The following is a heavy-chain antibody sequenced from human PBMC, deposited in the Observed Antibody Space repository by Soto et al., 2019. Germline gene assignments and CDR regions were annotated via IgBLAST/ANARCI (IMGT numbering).Heavy chain of an antibody. V-gene: IGHV1-3*01. Sequence: GASVKVSCKASGYTFTSYAMHWVRQAPGQRLEWMGWINAGNGNTKYSQKFQGRVTITRDTSASTAYMELSRLRSDDTAVYYCARDLGSYYYYGMDVWGQGTTVTVSS. CDR1: GYTFTSYA. CDR2: INAGNGNT. CDR3: ARDLGSYYYYGMDV. J-gene: IGHJ6*02. D-gene: IGHD7-27*01.